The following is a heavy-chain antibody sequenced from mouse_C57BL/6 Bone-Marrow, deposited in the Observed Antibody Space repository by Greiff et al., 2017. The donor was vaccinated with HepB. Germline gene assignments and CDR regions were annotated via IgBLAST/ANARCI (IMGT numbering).Heavy chain of an antibody. D-gene: IGHD1-1*01. Sequence: EVNVVESGEGLVKPGGSLKLSCAASGFTFSSYAMSWVRQTPEKRLEWVAYISSGGDYIYYADTVKGRFTISRDNARNTLYLQMSSLKSEDTAMYYCTRGPHITTVVAPYYFDYWGQGTTLTVSS. V-gene: IGHV5-9-1*02. CDR3: TRGPHITTVVAPYYFDY. CDR2: ISSGGDYI. J-gene: IGHJ2*01. CDR1: GFTFSSYA.